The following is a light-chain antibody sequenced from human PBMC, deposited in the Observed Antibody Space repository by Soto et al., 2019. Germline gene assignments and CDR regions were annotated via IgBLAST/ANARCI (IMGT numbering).Light chain of an antibody. CDR1: QSISSY. Sequence: DIQMTQSPSSLSASVGDRVTITCRASQSISSYLNWYQQKPGKAPKLLIYDASSLQSGVPSRFSGSGSGTEFALTISSLQPDDSATYYCQQYNTYSWTFGPGTKVDIK. CDR3: QQYNTYSWT. J-gene: IGKJ1*01. CDR2: DAS. V-gene: IGKV1-5*01.